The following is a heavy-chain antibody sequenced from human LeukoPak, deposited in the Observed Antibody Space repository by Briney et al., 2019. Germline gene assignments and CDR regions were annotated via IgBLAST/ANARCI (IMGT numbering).Heavy chain of an antibody. J-gene: IGHJ6*02. D-gene: IGHD2-15*01. CDR1: GFTFSSYS. CDR2: ISSSSSTI. Sequence: GGSLRLSCAASGFTFSSYSMNWVRQAPGKGLEWVSYISSSSSTIYYADSVKGRFTISRDNAKNSLYLQMNSLRAEDTAVYYCASLFGPYLTARTWWGQMGYGMDVWGQGTTVTVSS. CDR3: ASLFGPYLTARTWWGQMGYGMDV. V-gene: IGHV3-48*01.